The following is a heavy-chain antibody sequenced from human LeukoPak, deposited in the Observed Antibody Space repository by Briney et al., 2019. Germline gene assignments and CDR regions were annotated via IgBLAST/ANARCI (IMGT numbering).Heavy chain of an antibody. CDR1: GGSITSYH. Sequence: SETLSLTCAVSGGSITSYHWSWVRQSPGKGLEWIGYIYYSGSTNYNPSLKSRVTISVDTSKNQFSLKLSSVTAADTAVYYCARQPVGGYCFDSRGQGILVTVSS. CDR3: ARQPVGGYCFDS. D-gene: IGHD6-19*01. CDR2: IYYSGST. J-gene: IGHJ4*02. V-gene: IGHV4-59*08.